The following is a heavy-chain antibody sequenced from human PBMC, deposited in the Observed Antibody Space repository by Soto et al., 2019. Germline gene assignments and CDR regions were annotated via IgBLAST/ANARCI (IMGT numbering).Heavy chain of an antibody. D-gene: IGHD2-15*01. J-gene: IGHJ5*02. CDR3: ARGVPDCSGGSCYSYGFDP. CDR2: INPRGRT. Sequence: QVQLQQWGAGLLKPSETLSLTCAVYGGSFSGYYWSWIRQPPGKVLEWLGEINPRGRTNYNPSLKSRVTISGDTSKNQFSLKLSSVTAADTAVDYCARGVPDCSGGSCYSYGFDPWGQGTLVTVSS. V-gene: IGHV4-34*01. CDR1: GGSFSGYY.